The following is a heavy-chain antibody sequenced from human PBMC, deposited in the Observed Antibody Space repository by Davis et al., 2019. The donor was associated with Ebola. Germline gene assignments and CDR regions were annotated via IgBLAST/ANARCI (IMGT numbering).Heavy chain of an antibody. D-gene: IGHD6-13*01. CDR3: ARPERSNSWDD. J-gene: IGHJ4*02. CDR2: IYYSGST. Sequence: SETLSLTCTVSGGSISSYYWSWIRQPPGKGLEWIGYIYYSGSTNYNPSLKSRVTISVDTSKNQFSLKLSSVTAADTAVYYCARPERSNSWDDWGQGTLVTVSS. CDR1: GGSISSYY. V-gene: IGHV4-59*08.